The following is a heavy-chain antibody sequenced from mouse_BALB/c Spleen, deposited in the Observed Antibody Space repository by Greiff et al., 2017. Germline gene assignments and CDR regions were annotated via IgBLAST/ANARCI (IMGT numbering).Heavy chain of an antibody. J-gene: IGHJ2*01. V-gene: IGHV14-3*02. Sequence: EVQLHQSGAELVKPGASVKLSCTASGFNIKATYMHWVKQRPEQGLEWIGRIDPANGNTKYDPKFQGKATITANTSSNTAYLQLSSLTSEDTAVYYCAITTVIDYWGQGTTLTVSS. CDR1: GFNIKATY. D-gene: IGHD1-1*01. CDR3: AITTVIDY. CDR2: IDPANGNT.